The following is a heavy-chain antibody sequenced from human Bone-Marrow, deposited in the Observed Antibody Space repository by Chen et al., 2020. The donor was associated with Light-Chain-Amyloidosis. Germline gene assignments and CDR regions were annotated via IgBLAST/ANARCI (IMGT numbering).Heavy chain of an antibody. V-gene: IGHV3-23*01. J-gene: IGHJ1*01. Sequence: CAXXGXTXXSYAMSWVRQAPGKGLEWVSVIGGSGGNTYYADSVKGRFTISRXNSKNXXXXXXXXXXXXXXXVYYCVKDGGVGARYLQHWGQGTLV. CDR2: IGGSGGNT. CDR1: GXTXXSYA. D-gene: IGHD1-26*01. CDR3: VKDGGVGARYLQH.